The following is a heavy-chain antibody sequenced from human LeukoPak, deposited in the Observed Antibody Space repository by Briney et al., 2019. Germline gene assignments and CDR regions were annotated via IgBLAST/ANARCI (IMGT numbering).Heavy chain of an antibody. CDR2: IYYSGST. Sequence: SETLSLTCTVSGGSISSYYWSWIRQPPGKGLEWIGSIYYSGSTYYNPSLKSRVTISVDTSKNQFSLKLSSVTAADTAVYYCAAVDTAMASLDYWGQGTLVTVSS. J-gene: IGHJ4*02. V-gene: IGHV4-59*04. CDR3: AAVDTAMASLDY. D-gene: IGHD5-18*01. CDR1: GGSISSYY.